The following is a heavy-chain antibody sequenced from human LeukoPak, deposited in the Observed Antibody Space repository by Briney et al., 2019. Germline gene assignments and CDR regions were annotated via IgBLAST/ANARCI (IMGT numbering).Heavy chain of an antibody. D-gene: IGHD6-25*01. V-gene: IGHV1-46*01. CDR2: INPSGGST. CDR1: GYTFTSYY. Sequence: GASVKVSCKASGYTFTSYYMHWVRQAPGQGLEWMGIINPSGGSTSYAQKFQGRVTMTRDMSTSTVYMELSSLRSEDTAVYYCALAERAYYYYYYMDVWGKGTTVTVSS. J-gene: IGHJ6*03. CDR3: ALAERAYYYYYYMDV.